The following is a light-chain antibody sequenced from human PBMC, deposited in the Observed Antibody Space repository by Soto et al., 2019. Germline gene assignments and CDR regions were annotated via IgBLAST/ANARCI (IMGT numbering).Light chain of an antibody. Sequence: QSVLTQPPSVSGAPGQRVTISCPGSSSNIGAGYDVPWYQQFPGTAPKLLIDGNSNRPSGVPDRFSGSKSGTSVSLAITGLQAEDEADYYCQSYDSSLSGYVFGTGTKVTVL. V-gene: IGLV1-40*01. CDR2: GNS. CDR1: SSNIGAGYD. CDR3: QSYDSSLSGYV. J-gene: IGLJ1*01.